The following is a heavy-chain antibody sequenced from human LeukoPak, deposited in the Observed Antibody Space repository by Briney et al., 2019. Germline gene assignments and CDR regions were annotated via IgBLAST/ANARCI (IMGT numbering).Heavy chain of an antibody. CDR2: IWYDGSNK. J-gene: IGHJ3*02. CDR3: ARDFDAFDI. CDR1: GFTFSSYG. V-gene: IGHV3-33*01. Sequence: GGSLRLSCAASGFTFSSYGLHWVRQAPGKGLEWVAVIWYDGSNKYYADSVKGRFTISRDNSKNTLYLQMNSLRTEDTAVYYCARDFDAFDIWAQGTMVTVSS.